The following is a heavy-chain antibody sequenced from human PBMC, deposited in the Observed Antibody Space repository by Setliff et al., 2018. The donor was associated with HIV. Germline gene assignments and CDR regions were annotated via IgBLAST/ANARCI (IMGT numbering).Heavy chain of an antibody. J-gene: IGHJ4*02. CDR1: GDSISTDY. V-gene: IGHV4-59*08. CDR3: ARHSPSDY. Sequence: TLSLTCTVSGDSISTDYWTWIRQPPGKGLEWIGYIYNSASTSYNPSLKSRVTISVDTSKNQFSLRLSSVTAADTAVYYCARHSPSDYWGQGTLVTVSS. CDR2: IYNSAST.